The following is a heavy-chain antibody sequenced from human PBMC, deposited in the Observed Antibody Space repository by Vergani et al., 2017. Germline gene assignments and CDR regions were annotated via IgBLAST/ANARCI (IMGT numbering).Heavy chain of an antibody. Sequence: QVQLVESGGGLVKPGGSLRLSFAASGLGFSDHYMTWIRQAPGKGLEWVSYISNSGNTIEYADSVKGRFSISMDNAKSSLFLQMDSLRAEDTAVYYCARDHRDYNNYPGTFDIWGQGSMVTVSS. CDR1: GLGFSDHY. CDR3: ARDHRDYNNYPGTFDI. V-gene: IGHV3-11*01. J-gene: IGHJ3*02. CDR2: ISNSGNTI. D-gene: IGHD5-24*01.